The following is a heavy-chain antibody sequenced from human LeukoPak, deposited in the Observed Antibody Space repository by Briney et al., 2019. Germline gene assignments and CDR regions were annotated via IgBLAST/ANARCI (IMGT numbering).Heavy chain of an antibody. Sequence: PGGSLRLSCAASGFTFSSYEMNWVRQAPGKGLEWVSYISTSGSTIYYADSVRGRFTVSRDNAKNSVYLQMYSLRAEDTAVYYCARRLPYYGMDVWGQGTTVTVSS. CDR1: GFTFSSYE. V-gene: IGHV3-48*03. CDR2: ISTSGSTI. CDR3: ARRLPYYGMDV. J-gene: IGHJ6*02.